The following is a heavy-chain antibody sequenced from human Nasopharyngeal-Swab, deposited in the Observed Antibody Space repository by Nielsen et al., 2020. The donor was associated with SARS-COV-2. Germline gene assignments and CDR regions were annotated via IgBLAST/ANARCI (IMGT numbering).Heavy chain of an antibody. V-gene: IGHV4-59*11. CDR1: GVSITSQY. J-gene: IGHJ5*02. CDR3: AKEGATGWFDP. Sequence: SETLSLTCTVSGVSITSQYWSWTRQPPGKGLEWIGYISHNSGTSYNPSLKSRVTMFMDTSKNQFSLRLTSVTAADTAVYCAKEGATGWFDPCGQGTLVTVSS. CDR2: ISHNSGT.